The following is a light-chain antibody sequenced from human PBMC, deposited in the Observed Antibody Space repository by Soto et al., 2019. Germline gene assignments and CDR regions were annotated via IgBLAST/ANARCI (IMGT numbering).Light chain of an antibody. J-gene: IGLJ2*01. V-gene: IGLV2-23*01. Sequence: QSALTQPASVSGSPGQSITISCTGTSSDVGSYNLVSWYQQHPGKATKVMIYEGSKRPSGVSNLFSGSKSGNTASLTIYGLQAEDEADYYCCSYAGSSTVVFGGGTKLTVL. CDR1: SSDVGSYNL. CDR3: CSYAGSSTVV. CDR2: EGS.